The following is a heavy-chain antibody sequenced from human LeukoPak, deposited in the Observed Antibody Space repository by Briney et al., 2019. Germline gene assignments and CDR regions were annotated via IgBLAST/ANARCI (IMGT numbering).Heavy chain of an antibody. CDR3: TRDTFGARDY. Sequence: PGGSLRLSCAASGFTFSSNWMHWIRQVPGEGLVWVARINPGGSDTSYADSVKGRFTISRDNAKNTLYLQMNSLRVEDTALYYCTRDTFGARDYWGQGTLVTVSS. J-gene: IGHJ4*02. D-gene: IGHD3-10*01. V-gene: IGHV3-74*01. CDR2: INPGGSDT. CDR1: GFTFSSNW.